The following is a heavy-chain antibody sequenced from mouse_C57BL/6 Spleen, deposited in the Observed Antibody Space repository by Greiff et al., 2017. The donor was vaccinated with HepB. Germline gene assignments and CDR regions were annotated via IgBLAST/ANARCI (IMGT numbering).Heavy chain of an antibody. CDR2: IDPSDSET. D-gene: IGHD1-1*01. V-gene: IGHV1-52*01. CDR3: ARSPPITTVVGYYFDY. Sequence: QVQLQQPGAELVRPGSSVKLSCKASGYTFTSYWMHWVKQRPIQGLEWIGNIDPSDSETHYNQKFKDKATLTVDKSSSTAYMQLSSLTSEDSAVYYCARSPPITTVVGYYFDYWGQGTTLTVSS. CDR1: GYTFTSYW. J-gene: IGHJ2*01.